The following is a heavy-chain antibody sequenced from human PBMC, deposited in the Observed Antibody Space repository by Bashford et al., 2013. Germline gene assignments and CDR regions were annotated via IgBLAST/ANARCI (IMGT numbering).Heavy chain of an antibody. CDR2: IRQDGGEK. Sequence: VRQAPGKGLEWVANIRQDGGEKYYGASVKVRFTISRDNAQSSLYLQIDNLRAEDTAVYYCARDNLPFGVVHYPYFEYWGQGTLVTVSS. J-gene: IGHJ4*02. CDR3: ARDNLPFGVVHYPYFEY. D-gene: IGHD3-3*01. V-gene: IGHV3-7*01.